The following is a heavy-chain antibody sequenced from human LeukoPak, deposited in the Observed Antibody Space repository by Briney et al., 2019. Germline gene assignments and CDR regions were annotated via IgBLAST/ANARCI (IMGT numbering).Heavy chain of an antibody. D-gene: IGHD4-17*01. CDR1: GGSISSYY. CDR3: ARMRPAVRDFDY. CDR2: IYYSGST. V-gene: IGHV4-59*01. Sequence: SETLSLTCTVSGGSISSYYWSWIRQPPGKGLEWIGYIYYSGSTNYNPPLKSRVTISVDTSKNQFSLKLSSVTAADTAVYYCARMRPAVRDFDYWGQGTLVTVSS. J-gene: IGHJ4*02.